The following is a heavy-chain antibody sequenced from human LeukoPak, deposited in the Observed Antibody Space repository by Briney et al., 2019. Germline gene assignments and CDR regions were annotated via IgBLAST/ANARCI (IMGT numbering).Heavy chain of an antibody. Sequence: GGSLRLSCAASGFTFSSYWMNWVRQAPGKGLEWVANINQDGSEKYYVDSVKGRFIITRDNAKNSLYLQMNSLRADDTAVYYCVRAMDVWGQGTAVTVSS. CDR1: GFTFSSYW. J-gene: IGHJ6*02. CDR2: INQDGSEK. CDR3: VRAMDV. V-gene: IGHV3-7*01.